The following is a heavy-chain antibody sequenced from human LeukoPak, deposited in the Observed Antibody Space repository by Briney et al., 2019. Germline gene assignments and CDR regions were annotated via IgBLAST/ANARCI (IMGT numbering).Heavy chain of an antibody. CDR3: AKEGRIWSSSWYTVFDY. V-gene: IGHV3-21*01. J-gene: IGHJ4*02. Sequence: GGSLRLSCAASGFTFSSYSMNWVRQAPGKGLEWVSSISSSSSYIYYADSVKGRFTISRDNSKNTLYLQMNSLRAEDTAVYYCAKEGRIWSSSWYTVFDYWGQGTLVTVSS. D-gene: IGHD6-13*01. CDR1: GFTFSSYS. CDR2: ISSSSSYI.